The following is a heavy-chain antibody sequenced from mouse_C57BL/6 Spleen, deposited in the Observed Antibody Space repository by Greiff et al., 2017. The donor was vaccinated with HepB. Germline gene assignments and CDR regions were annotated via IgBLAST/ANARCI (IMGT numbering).Heavy chain of an antibody. D-gene: IGHD2-3*01. CDR1: GYTFTDYE. CDR2: IDPETGGT. V-gene: IGHV1-15*01. CDR3: TPIYDGYYSYYFDY. Sequence: LVESGAELVRPGASVTLSCKASGYTFTDYEMHWVKQTPVHGLEWIGAIDPETGGTAYNQKFKGKAILTADKSSSTAYMELRSLTSEDSAVYYCTPIYDGYYSYYFDYWGQGTTLTVSS. J-gene: IGHJ2*01.